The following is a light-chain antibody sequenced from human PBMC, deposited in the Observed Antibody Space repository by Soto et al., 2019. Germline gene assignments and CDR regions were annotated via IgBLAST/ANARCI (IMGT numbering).Light chain of an antibody. CDR1: SSDVGGYNY. V-gene: IGLV2-8*01. Sequence: QSALTQPPSAPGSPGQSVSISCTGTSSDVGGYNYVSWYQQHPGTAPKLMIYEVSKRPSGVPDRFSGSKSGNTASLTVSGLQAVDDADYYCSSYAGSNNWVFGGGTKLTVL. CDR2: EVS. CDR3: SSYAGSNNWV. J-gene: IGLJ3*02.